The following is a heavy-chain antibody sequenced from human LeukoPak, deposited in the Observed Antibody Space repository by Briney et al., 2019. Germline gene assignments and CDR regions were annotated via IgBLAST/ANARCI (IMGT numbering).Heavy chain of an antibody. J-gene: IGHJ4*02. D-gene: IGHD2-15*01. Sequence: SETLSLTCAVSGYSISSGYYWGWIRQPPGKGREWIGSIYHSGSTYYNPSHKSRVTISVDTSKNQFSLKLSSVTAADTAVYYCARCGGKSDPPDYWGQGTLVTVSS. CDR1: GYSISSGYY. CDR2: IYHSGST. CDR3: ARCGGKSDPPDY. V-gene: IGHV4-38-2*01.